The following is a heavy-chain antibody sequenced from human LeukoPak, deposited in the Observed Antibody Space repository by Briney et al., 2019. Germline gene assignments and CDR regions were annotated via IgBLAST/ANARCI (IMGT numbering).Heavy chain of an antibody. V-gene: IGHV3-23*01. CDR1: GFTFSGHW. CDR3: AKDGLGIY. Sequence: GGSLRLSCAASGFTFSGHWMSWIRQAPGKGLEWVSAISGSGGSTYYADSVKGRFTISRDNSKNTLYLQMNSLRAEDTAVYYCAKDGLGIYWGQGTLVTVSS. J-gene: IGHJ4*02. D-gene: IGHD7-27*01. CDR2: ISGSGGST.